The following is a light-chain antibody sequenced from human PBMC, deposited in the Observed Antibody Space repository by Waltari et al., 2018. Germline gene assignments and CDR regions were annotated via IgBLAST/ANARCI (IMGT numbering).Light chain of an antibody. V-gene: IGKV1-9*01. J-gene: IGKJ1*01. Sequence: IQLTQSPSTLSVSVGDRVTITCRASQGISNFLAWYQQKPGKAPEVLIFAASTWRTGVPARLSGSGSGTDFTLTISSLQPEDFAAYYCQQLDTYPRTFGQGTKVEIK. CDR3: QQLDTYPRT. CDR1: QGISNF. CDR2: AAS.